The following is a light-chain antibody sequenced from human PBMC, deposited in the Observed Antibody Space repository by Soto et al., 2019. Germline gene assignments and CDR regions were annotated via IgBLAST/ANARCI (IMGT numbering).Light chain of an antibody. CDR1: QSVSFN. J-gene: IGKJ1*01. Sequence: EIVLTQSPATLSVSPGGRATLSCRASQSVSFNLAWYQQKPGQAPRLLIYGASTRATGIPDRFSGSGSGTEFTLTISSLQSEDFAVYYCQQYGDWPPETFGQGTKVDIK. V-gene: IGKV3-15*01. CDR3: QQYGDWPPET. CDR2: GAS.